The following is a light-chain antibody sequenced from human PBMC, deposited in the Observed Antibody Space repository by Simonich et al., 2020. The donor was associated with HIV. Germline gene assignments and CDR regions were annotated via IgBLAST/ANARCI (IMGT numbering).Light chain of an antibody. CDR3: QQYDNLPPYT. V-gene: IGKV1-33*01. Sequence: DIQMTQSPSSLSASVGARVTITCQASQDISNYLNWYQQKPGKAPKLLIYDASNLETGVPSRFSGSGSGTDFTFTISSLQPEDIATYYCQQYDNLPPYTFGQWTKLEIK. CDR1: QDISNY. CDR2: DAS. J-gene: IGKJ2*01.